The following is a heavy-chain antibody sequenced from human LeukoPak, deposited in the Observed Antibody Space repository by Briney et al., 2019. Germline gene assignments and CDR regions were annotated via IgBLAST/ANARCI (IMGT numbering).Heavy chain of an antibody. V-gene: IGHV1-69*04. D-gene: IGHD1-1*01. Sequence: GSSVKVSCKASGGTFSSYAISWVRQAPGQGLEWMGRIIPILGIANYAQKFQGRVTITTDESTSTAYMELSSLRSEDTAVYYCARGLDRQTYYYYYYMDVWGKGTTVTVSS. CDR2: IIPILGIA. CDR1: GGTFSSYA. CDR3: ARGLDRQTYYYYYYMDV. J-gene: IGHJ6*03.